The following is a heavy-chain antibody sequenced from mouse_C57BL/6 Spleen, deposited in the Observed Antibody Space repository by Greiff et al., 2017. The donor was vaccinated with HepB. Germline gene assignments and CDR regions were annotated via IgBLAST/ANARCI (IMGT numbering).Heavy chain of an antibody. CDR3: ARRDYYGSSGFAY. D-gene: IGHD1-1*01. CDR2: IDPSDSET. V-gene: IGHV1-52*01. CDR1: GYTFTSYW. J-gene: IGHJ3*01. Sequence: VQLQQPGAELVRPGSSVKLSCKASGYTFTSYWMHWVKQRPIQGLEWIGNIDPSDSETHYNQKFKDKATLTVDKSSSTAYMQLSSLTSEDSAVYYCARRDYYGSSGFAYWGQGTLVTVSA.